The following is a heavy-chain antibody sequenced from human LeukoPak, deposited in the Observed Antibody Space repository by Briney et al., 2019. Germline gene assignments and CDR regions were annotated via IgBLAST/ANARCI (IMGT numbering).Heavy chain of an antibody. V-gene: IGHV3-48*03. J-gene: IGHJ4*02. Sequence: GGSLRLSCAASGFTFSSYEMNWVRQAPGKGLEWGSYISSSGSTIYYADSVKGRFTISRDNAKNSLYLQMNSLRAEDTAIYFCARRGNLARAFFDYWGQGTLVIVSS. D-gene: IGHD1-14*01. CDR1: GFTFSSYE. CDR2: ISSSGSTI. CDR3: ARRGNLARAFFDY.